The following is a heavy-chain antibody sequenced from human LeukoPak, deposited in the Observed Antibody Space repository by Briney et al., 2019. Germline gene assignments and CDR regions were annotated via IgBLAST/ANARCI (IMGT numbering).Heavy chain of an antibody. Sequence: ASVKVSCTASGGTFSSYAISWVRQAPGQGLEWMGRIIPVLGIANYAQKFQGRATITADKSTNTAYMELSSLRSEDTAVYYCARGAYSSSFPYYFDYWGQGTLVTVSS. CDR1: GGTFSSYA. CDR2: IIPVLGIA. J-gene: IGHJ4*02. D-gene: IGHD6-6*01. CDR3: ARGAYSSSFPYYFDY. V-gene: IGHV1-69*04.